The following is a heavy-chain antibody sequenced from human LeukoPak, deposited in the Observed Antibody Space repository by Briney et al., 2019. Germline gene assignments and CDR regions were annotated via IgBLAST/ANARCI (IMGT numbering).Heavy chain of an antibody. Sequence: ASVKVSCNASGGXFSSYAISWVRQAPGQGLEWKGRIIPILGIANYAQKFQGRVTITADKSTSTAYMELSSLRSEDTAVYYCARAFRGYSYGYVDRPNDYWGQGTLVTVSS. CDR1: GGXFSSYA. D-gene: IGHD5-18*01. CDR3: ARAFRGYSYGYVDRPNDY. J-gene: IGHJ4*02. CDR2: IIPILGIA. V-gene: IGHV1-69*04.